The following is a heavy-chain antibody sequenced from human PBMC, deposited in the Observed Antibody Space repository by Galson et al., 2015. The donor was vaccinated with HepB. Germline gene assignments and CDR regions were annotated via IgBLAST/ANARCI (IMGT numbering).Heavy chain of an antibody. Sequence: SVKVSCKASGGTFSSYAISWVRQAPGQGLEWMGGIIPIFGTANYAQKFQGRVTITADKSTSTAYMELSSLRSEDTAVYHCARDRDTARTYGMDVWGQGTTVTVSS. J-gene: IGHJ6*02. CDR2: IIPIFGTA. CDR1: GGTFSSYA. CDR3: ARDRDTARTYGMDV. D-gene: IGHD5-18*01. V-gene: IGHV1-69*06.